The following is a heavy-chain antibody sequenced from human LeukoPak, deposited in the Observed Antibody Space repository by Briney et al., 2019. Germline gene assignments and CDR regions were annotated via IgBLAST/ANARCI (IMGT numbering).Heavy chain of an antibody. CDR3: ARDWRSQGKDTSGSYFAPLDH. V-gene: IGHV3-23*01. D-gene: IGHD3-10*01. J-gene: IGHJ4*02. CDR2: IHDDGGKS. CDR1: GFAFSSYA. Sequence: GGSLRLSCAACGFAFSSYAMSWLRQAPGKGLEWVSTIHDDGGKSYYADSVKGRFTISRDNSRNTLNLQMDGLRAEDTALYYCARDWRSQGKDTSGSYFAPLDHWGQGTQVTASS.